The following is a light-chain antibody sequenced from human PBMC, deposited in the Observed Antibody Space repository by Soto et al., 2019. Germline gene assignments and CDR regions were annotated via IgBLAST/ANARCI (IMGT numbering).Light chain of an antibody. CDR1: SSDVGGYDY. V-gene: IGLV2-14*03. J-gene: IGLJ2*01. CDR3: SSYTSSLTVV. Sequence: QSALTQPASVSGSPGQSITISCTGTSSDVGGYDYVSWYQHHPGTAPKLMIYDVSNRPSGISNRFSGSKSGNTASLTISGLQAEDEGDDYCSSYTSSLTVVFGGGTKLTVL. CDR2: DVS.